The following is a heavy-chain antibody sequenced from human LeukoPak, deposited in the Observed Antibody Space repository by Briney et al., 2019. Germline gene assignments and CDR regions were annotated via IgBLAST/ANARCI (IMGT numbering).Heavy chain of an antibody. CDR1: GFTFSSYA. D-gene: IGHD5-18*01. Sequence: GGSLRLSCAASGFTFSSYAMNWVGQAPGKGLEWVSVISGSGGSTHYADSVKGRFTISRDNSKNTLYLQMNSLRAEDTAVYYCATTIGGYNYGPSFDYWGQGTLVTVSS. CDR3: ATTIGGYNYGPSFDY. J-gene: IGHJ4*02. V-gene: IGHV3-23*01. CDR2: ISGSGGST.